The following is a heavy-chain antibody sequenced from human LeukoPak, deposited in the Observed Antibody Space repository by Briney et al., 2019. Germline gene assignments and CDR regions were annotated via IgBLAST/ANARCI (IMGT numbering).Heavy chain of an antibody. J-gene: IGHJ4*02. CDR3: ARVVMGASYFDY. D-gene: IGHD1-26*01. V-gene: IGHV1-69*04. Sequence: ASVKVSCKASGGTFSSYAISWVRQAPGQGLEWMGRIIPILGIANYAQKYQGRVTITADKSTSTAYMELSSLRSEDTAVYYCARVVMGASYFDYWGQGTLVTVSS. CDR2: IIPILGIA. CDR1: GGTFSSYA.